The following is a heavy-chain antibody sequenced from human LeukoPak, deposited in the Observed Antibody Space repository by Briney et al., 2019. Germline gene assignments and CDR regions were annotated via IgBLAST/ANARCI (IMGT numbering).Heavy chain of an antibody. CDR2: IYYSGST. D-gene: IGHD4-23*01. J-gene: IGHJ4*02. CDR1: GVSISSYY. V-gene: IGHV4-59*01. CDR3: ARLTTTGVNDY. Sequence: SETLSLTCTASGVSISSYYWSWIRQPPGKGLEWIGYIYYSGSTNYNPSLKSRVTISVDTSKNQFSLKLSSVTAADTAVYYCARLTTTGVNDYWGQGTLVTVSS.